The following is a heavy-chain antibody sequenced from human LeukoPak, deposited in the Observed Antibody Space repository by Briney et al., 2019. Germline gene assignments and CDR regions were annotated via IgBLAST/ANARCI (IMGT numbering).Heavy chain of an antibody. Sequence: SETLSLTCTVSGGSISSSSYYWGWIRQPPGKGLEWIGSIYYSGSTYYNPSLKSRVTISVDTSKNQFSLKLSSVTAADTAVYYCARGPTRYYDSSGYYGFDYWGQGTLVTVSS. J-gene: IGHJ4*02. CDR1: GGSISSSSYY. V-gene: IGHV4-39*07. CDR3: ARGPTRYYDSSGYYGFDY. CDR2: IYYSGST. D-gene: IGHD3-22*01.